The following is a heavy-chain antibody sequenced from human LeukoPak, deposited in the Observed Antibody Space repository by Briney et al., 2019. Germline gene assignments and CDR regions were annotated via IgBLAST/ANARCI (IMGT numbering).Heavy chain of an antibody. V-gene: IGHV1-8*03. D-gene: IGHD6-13*01. J-gene: IGHJ5*02. CDR3: ARHYSSSWYGNWFDP. Sequence: ASVKVSCKASGYTFTSYDINWVRQATGQGLEWMGWMNPNSGNTGYAQKFQGRVTITRNTSIRTAYMELSSLRSEDTAVYYCARHYSSSWYGNWFDPWGQGTLVTVSS. CDR2: MNPNSGNT. CDR1: GYTFTSYD.